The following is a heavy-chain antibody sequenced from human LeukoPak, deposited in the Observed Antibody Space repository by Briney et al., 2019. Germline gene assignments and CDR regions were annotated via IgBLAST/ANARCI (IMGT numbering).Heavy chain of an antibody. J-gene: IGHJ4*02. CDR1: GYTFTGYD. Sequence: ASVKVSCKASGYTFTGYDINWVRQATGQGLERRGWMNPNSGNTGYAQKFQGRVTMTRNTSISTASMELSSLTSEDTALYYCARGGPGSYCSGGSCPYFDYWGQGTLVSVSS. CDR3: ARGGPGSYCSGGSCPYFDY. CDR2: MNPNSGNT. D-gene: IGHD2-15*01. V-gene: IGHV1-8*01.